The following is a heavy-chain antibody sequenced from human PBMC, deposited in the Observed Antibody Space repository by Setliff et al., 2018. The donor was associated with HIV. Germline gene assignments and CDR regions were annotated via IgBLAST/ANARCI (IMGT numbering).Heavy chain of an antibody. CDR3: ARLRREEQWLVRGWFDP. D-gene: IGHD6-19*01. Sequence: PSETLSLTCTVSGGSISSYYWSWIRQPPGKGLEWIGSIYHSGSTYYNPSLKSRVTISVGTSKNQFSLKLSSVTAADTAVYYCARLRREEQWLVRGWFDPWGQGTLVTVSS. CDR2: IYHSGST. V-gene: IGHV4-59*08. CDR1: GGSISSYY. J-gene: IGHJ5*02.